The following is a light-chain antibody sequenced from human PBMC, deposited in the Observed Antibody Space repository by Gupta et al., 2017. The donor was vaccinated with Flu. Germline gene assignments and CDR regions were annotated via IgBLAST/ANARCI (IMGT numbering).Light chain of an antibody. V-gene: IGKV3-11*01. CDR3: QQRDSWSPIT. J-gene: IGKJ5*01. CDR2: DAS. Sequence: EIVLTQSPAPLSLSPGERATLSCRASQSIQRYLAWYQQKPGQAPRLLIYDASARATGIPARFSDSGSGTDFTLTINTREPEDVAIYYCQQRDSWSPITFGQGTRLEIK. CDR1: QSIQRY.